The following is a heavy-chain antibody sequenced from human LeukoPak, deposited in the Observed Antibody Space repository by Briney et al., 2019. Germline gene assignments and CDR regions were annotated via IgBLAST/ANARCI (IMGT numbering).Heavy chain of an antibody. CDR3: ARWGGPGSDYYYYGMDV. CDR2: MNPNSGNT. J-gene: IGHJ6*01. CDR1: GYTFTSYD. D-gene: IGHD3-16*01. V-gene: IGHV1-8*01. Sequence: GASVKVSCKASGYTFTSYDINWVRQATGQGLEWMGWMNPNSGNTGYAQKFQGRVTMTRNTSISTAYMELSSLRSEDTAVYYCARWGGPGSDYYYYGMDVWGQGTTVTVSS.